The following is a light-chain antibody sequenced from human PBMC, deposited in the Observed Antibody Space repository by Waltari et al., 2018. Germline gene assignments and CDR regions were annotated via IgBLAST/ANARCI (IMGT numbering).Light chain of an antibody. V-gene: IGLV1-44*01. J-gene: IGLJ3*02. CDR2: SNN. Sequence: HSVLTQPPSASGTPGPRVTISCSGSSSNIGSNTVNWYQQPPGTAPKLLIYSNNRRPSGVPDRFSGSKSGTSASLAISGLQAEEEADYYCAAWDDSLNVLFGGGTKLIVL. CDR3: AAWDDSLNVL. CDR1: SSNIGSNT.